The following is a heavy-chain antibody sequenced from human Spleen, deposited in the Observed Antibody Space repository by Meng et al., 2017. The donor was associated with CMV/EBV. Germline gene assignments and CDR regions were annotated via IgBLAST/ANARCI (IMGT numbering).Heavy chain of an antibody. CDR1: GGTFSSYT. Sequence: SVKVSCKASGGTFSSYTISWVRQAPGQGLEWMGRIIPILGIANYAQKFQGRVTITADKSTSTAYMELSSLRSEDTAVYYCARDRNGRGDLGDYWGQGTLVTVSS. D-gene: IGHD3-10*01. J-gene: IGHJ4*02. V-gene: IGHV1-69*04. CDR2: IIPILGIA. CDR3: ARDRNGRGDLGDY.